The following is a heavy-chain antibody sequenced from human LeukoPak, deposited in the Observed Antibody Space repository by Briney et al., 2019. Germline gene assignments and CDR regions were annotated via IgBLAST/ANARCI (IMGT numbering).Heavy chain of an antibody. Sequence: ASVKVSCKASGYTFTSYGISWVRQAPGQGLEWMGLVDPEDGETIYAEKFQGRVTITADTSTDTAYMELSSLRSEDTAVYYCATIYYGSGTYYFDYWGQGTLVTVSS. D-gene: IGHD3-10*01. CDR1: GYTFTSYG. J-gene: IGHJ4*02. CDR3: ATIYYGSGTYYFDY. CDR2: VDPEDGET. V-gene: IGHV1-69-2*01.